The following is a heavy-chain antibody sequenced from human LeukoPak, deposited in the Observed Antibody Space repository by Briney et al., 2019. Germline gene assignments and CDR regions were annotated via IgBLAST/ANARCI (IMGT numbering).Heavy chain of an antibody. CDR1: GFTFSSYA. J-gene: IGHJ4*02. CDR2: ISGSGGST. V-gene: IGHV3-23*01. D-gene: IGHD1-26*01. Sequence: GGSLRLSCAASGFTFSSYAMSWVRQAPGKGLEWVSAISGSGGSTYYADSVKGRFTISRDNSKNSLYLQMNSLRDEDTAVYYCASSGSYRFDYWGQGTLVTVSS. CDR3: ASSGSYRFDY.